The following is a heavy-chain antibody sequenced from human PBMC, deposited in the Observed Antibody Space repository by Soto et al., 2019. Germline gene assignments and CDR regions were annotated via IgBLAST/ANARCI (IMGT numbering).Heavy chain of an antibody. D-gene: IGHD2-15*01. CDR3: ARKPLIPYCSGGSCYRRVGYFDY. CDR2: IYYSGSP. V-gene: IGHV4-39*01. CDR1: GGSISSSSYY. Sequence: QLQLQESGPGLVKPSETLSLTCTVSGGSISSSSYYWGWIRQPPGKGLEWIGSIYYSGSPYYNPSLKSRVTISVDTSKNQFSLKLSSVTAADTAVYYCARKPLIPYCSGGSCYRRVGYFDYWGQGTLVTVSS. J-gene: IGHJ4*02.